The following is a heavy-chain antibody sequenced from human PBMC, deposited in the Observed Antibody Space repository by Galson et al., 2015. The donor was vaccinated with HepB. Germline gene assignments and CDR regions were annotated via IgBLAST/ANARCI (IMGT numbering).Heavy chain of an antibody. CDR3: ARDSYGMDV. CDR2: ISYDGNNK. V-gene: IGHV3-30-3*01. J-gene: IGHJ6*02. Sequence: LRLSCAASGFTFSDYAMHWVRQAPGKGLEWVAVISYDGNNKYYADSVKGRFTISRDNSKNTLYLQMNSLGAEDTTIYYCARDSYGMDVWGQGTTVTVSS. CDR1: GFTFSDYA.